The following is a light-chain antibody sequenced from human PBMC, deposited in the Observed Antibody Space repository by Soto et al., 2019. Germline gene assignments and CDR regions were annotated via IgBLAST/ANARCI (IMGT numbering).Light chain of an antibody. CDR3: QQRSYPIT. V-gene: IGKV3-11*01. Sequence: EILFILVPATPSFSPGGRDPPACWASQSASNYFVWYQQKPGQAPRLLIYDASKRATGIPARFSGSGSGTDFTLTISSLEPEDFAVYYCQQRSYPITFGQGTRLE. CDR2: DAS. CDR1: QSASNY. J-gene: IGKJ5*01.